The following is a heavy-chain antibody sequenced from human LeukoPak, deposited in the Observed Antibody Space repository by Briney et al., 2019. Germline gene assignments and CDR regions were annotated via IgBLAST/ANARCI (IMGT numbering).Heavy chain of an antibody. Sequence: GGSLRLSCAASGFIFSSYAMHWVRQAPGKGLEWVAVISYDGSNTDYADSVKGRFTISRDNSKNALYLQMNSLRAEDTAVYYCARCRDYNFWSGSAVDYWGQGTLVTVSS. J-gene: IGHJ4*02. CDR3: ARCRDYNFWSGSAVDY. CDR2: ISYDGSNT. D-gene: IGHD3-3*01. V-gene: IGHV3-30-3*01. CDR1: GFIFSSYA.